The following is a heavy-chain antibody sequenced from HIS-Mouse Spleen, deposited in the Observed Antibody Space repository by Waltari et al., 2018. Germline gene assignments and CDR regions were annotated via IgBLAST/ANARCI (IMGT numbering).Heavy chain of an antibody. J-gene: IGHJ4*02. CDR3: ARAIIAVAGSWEYYFDY. CDR2: TYYRSKWYN. Sequence: QVQLQQSGPGLVKPSQTLSLTCAISGDSVSSNSPAWNWIRQSPSRGLEWLGRTYYRSKWYNDYAVSVKSRITINPDTSKNQFSLQLNSVTPEDTAVYYCARAIIAVAGSWEYYFDYWGQGTLVTVSS. CDR1: GDSVSSNSPA. D-gene: IGHD6-19*01. V-gene: IGHV6-1*01.